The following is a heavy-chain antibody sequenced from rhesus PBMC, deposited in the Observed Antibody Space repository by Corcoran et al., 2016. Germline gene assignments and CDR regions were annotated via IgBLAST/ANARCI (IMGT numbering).Heavy chain of an antibody. D-gene: IGHD3-28*01. CDR3: ARQYYYDSGYRGGGFDV. CDR2: ISYTGGST. CDR1: GFSFSDYY. Sequence: EVQLVESGGGLAKPGGSLRLSCAASGFSFSDYYMYGVRRAPGKGLEWVSGISYTGGSTYYADSVKGRFTISRENAKNTLYLQMDSLRAEDTAVYYCARQYYYDSGYRGGGFDVWGPGVLVTVSS. J-gene: IGHJ5-1*01. V-gene: IGHV3S18*01.